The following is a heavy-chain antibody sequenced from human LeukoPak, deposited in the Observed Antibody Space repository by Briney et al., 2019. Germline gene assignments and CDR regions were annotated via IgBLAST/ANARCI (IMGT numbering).Heavy chain of an antibody. J-gene: IGHJ4*02. D-gene: IGHD5-18*01. CDR3: ATGRWIQLWLNY. CDR2: FDPEDGET. V-gene: IGHV1-24*01. Sequence: ASVKVSCKVSGYTLTELSMHWVRQAPGKGLERMGGFDPEDGETIYAQKFQGRVTMTEDTSTDTAYMELSSLRSEDTAVYYCATGRWIQLWLNYWGQGTLVTVSS. CDR1: GYTLTELS.